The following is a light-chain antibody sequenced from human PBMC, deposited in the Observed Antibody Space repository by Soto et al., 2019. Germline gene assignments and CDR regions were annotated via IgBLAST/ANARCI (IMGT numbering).Light chain of an antibody. CDR3: QQNHNWPYT. CDR2: AAS. J-gene: IGKJ2*01. Sequence: LVMTHAPVTLSVSPGERATLSCRASQSLGSALAWYQQKPGQAPRLLIYAASSRVTNIPARISGSGSGTQFTLTISSLQSEDAAVYYCQQNHNWPYTFGQGTKVDIK. V-gene: IGKV3D-15*01. CDR1: QSLGSA.